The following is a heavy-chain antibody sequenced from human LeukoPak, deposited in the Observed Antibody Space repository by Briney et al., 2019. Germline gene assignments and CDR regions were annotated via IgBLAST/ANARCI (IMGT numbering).Heavy chain of an antibody. J-gene: IGHJ5*02. CDR1: GYTFTGYY. D-gene: IGHD1-26*01. CDR3: ARGKVAGGVQDGWFDP. Sequence: ASVKVSCKASGYTFTGYYMHWVRQAPGQGLEWMGIINPSGGSTSYAQKFQGRVTMTRDTSTSTVYMELSSLRSEDTAVYYCARGKVAGGVQDGWFDPWGQGTLVTVSS. CDR2: INPSGGST. V-gene: IGHV1-46*01.